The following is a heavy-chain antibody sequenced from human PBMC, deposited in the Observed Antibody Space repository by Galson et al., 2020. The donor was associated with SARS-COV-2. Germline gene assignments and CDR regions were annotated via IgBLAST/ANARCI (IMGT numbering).Heavy chain of an antibody. CDR2: IYYSGST. J-gene: IGHJ4*02. D-gene: IGHD3-3*01. Sequence: SETLSLTCTVSGGYISSYYWSWIRQPPGKGLEWIGYIYYSGSTNYNPSLKSRVTISVDTSKNQFSLKLSSVTAADTAVYYCARAAQTYYDFWSGYYNAPHFDYWGQGTLVTVSS. V-gene: IGHV4-59*01. CDR1: GGYISSYY. CDR3: ARAAQTYYDFWSGYYNAPHFDY.